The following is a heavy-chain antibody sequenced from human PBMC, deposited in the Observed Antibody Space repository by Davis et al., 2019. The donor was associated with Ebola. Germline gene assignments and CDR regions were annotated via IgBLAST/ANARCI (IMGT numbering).Heavy chain of an antibody. J-gene: IGHJ6*02. CDR3: ARDSPVYYDSSGYYRIYYGMDV. CDR2: MNPNSGNT. D-gene: IGHD3-22*01. CDR1: GYTFTSYD. Sequence: AASVKVSCKASGYTFTSYDINWVRQATGQGLEWMGWMNPNSGNTGYAQKFQGRVTMTRNTSISTAYMELSSLRSEDTAVYYCARDSPVYYDSSGYYRIYYGMDVWGQGTTVTVSS. V-gene: IGHV1-8*01.